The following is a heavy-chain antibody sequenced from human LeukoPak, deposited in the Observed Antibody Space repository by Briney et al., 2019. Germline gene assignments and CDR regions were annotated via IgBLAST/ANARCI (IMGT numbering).Heavy chain of an antibody. D-gene: IGHD2-2*01. J-gene: IGHJ4*02. CDR2: IYPGDSDI. CDR3: ARSKYQLLPFDY. V-gene: IGHV5-51*01. CDR1: GYSFTSYW. Sequence: GEPLKISCKGSGYSFTSYWIGWVRQMPGKGLEWMGIIYPGDSDIRYSPSFQGPVTISADKSISTAYLQWSSLKASDTAIYYCARSKYQLLPFDYWGQGTPVTVSS.